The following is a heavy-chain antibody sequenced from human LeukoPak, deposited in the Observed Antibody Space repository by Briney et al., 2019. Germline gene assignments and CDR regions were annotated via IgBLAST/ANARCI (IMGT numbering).Heavy chain of an antibody. V-gene: IGHV1-2*06. J-gene: IGHJ4*02. CDR2: INPNSGGT. CDR1: GYTFTGYY. CDR3: ARDNYDSSGSFDY. D-gene: IGHD3-22*01. Sequence: ASVKVSCKASGYTFTGYYMHWVRQAPGQRLEWMGRINPNSGGTNYAQKFQGRVTMTRDTSISTAYMELSRLRSDDTAVYYCARDNYDSSGSFDYWGQGTLVTVSS.